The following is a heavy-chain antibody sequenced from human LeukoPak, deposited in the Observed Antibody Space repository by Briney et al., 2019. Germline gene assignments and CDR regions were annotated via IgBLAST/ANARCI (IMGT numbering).Heavy chain of an antibody. J-gene: IGHJ5*02. CDR2: IYYSGST. CDR3: ARRAVAASYWFDP. Sequence: SETLSLTCTVSGGSISSSSYSWGWIRQPPGKGLEWIGSIYYSGSTYYNPSLKSRVTISVDTSKNQFSLKLSSVTAADTAVYYCARRAVAASYWFDPWGQGTLVTVSS. CDR1: GGSISSSSYS. V-gene: IGHV4-39*01. D-gene: IGHD2-15*01.